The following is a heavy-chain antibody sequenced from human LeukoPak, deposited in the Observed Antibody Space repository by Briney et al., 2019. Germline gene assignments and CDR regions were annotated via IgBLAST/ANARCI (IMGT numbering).Heavy chain of an antibody. CDR3: AKVFIFDSRDFYYFDY. D-gene: IGHD3-22*01. CDR1: GFTFSSYG. Sequence: PGRSLRLSCAASGFTFSSYGMHWVRQAPGKGLQWVALISHDGSNKYYADSVKGRFTISRDNSKNTLYLQMNSLRAEDTAVYYCAKVFIFDSRDFYYFDYWGQGTLVTVSS. V-gene: IGHV3-30*12. J-gene: IGHJ4*02. CDR2: ISHDGSNK.